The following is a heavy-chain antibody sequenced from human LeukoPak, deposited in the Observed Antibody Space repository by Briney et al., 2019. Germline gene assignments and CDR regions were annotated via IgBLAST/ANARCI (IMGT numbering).Heavy chain of an antibody. D-gene: IGHD5-24*01. CDR1: GGTFSSYA. J-gene: IGHJ4*02. CDR3: ARWEMATIGDY. V-gene: IGHV1-69*04. CDR2: IIPILGIA. Sequence: SVKVSCKASGGTFSSYAISWVRQAPGQGLEWMGRIIPILGIANYAQKFQGRVTITADKSTSTAYMELSSLRSEDTAVYYCARWEMATIGDYWGQGTLVTVFS.